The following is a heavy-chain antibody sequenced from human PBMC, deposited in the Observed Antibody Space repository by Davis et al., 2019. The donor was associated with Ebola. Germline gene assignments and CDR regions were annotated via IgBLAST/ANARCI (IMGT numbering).Heavy chain of an antibody. Sequence: GGSLRLSCAASGFTFSSYAMHWVRQAPGKGLEWVAVISYDGSNKYYADSVKGRFTISRDNSKNTLYLQMNSLRAEDTAVYYCAKDDGDYRSIVLYGMDVWGQGTTVTVSS. J-gene: IGHJ6*02. CDR2: ISYDGSNK. CDR1: GFTFSSYA. D-gene: IGHD4-17*01. V-gene: IGHV3-30*04. CDR3: AKDDGDYRSIVLYGMDV.